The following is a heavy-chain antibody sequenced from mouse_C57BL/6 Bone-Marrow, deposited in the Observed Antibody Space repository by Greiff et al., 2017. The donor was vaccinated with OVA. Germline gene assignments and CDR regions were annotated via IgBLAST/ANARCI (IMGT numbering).Heavy chain of an antibody. Sequence: EVQLVESGPSLVRPSQTLSLTCTATGFSINSDCYWIWIRQFPGNKLEYIGYTFYSGITYYNPSLESRTYITRDTSKNQFSLKLSSVTTEDTATYYCARDLNYGSSFDYWGQGTTLTVSS. CDR2: TFYSGIT. V-gene: IGHV3-3*01. CDR1: GFSINSDCY. J-gene: IGHJ2*01. D-gene: IGHD1-1*01. CDR3: ARDLNYGSSFDY.